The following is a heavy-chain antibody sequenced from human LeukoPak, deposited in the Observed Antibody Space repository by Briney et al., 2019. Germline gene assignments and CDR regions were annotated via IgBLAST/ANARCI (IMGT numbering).Heavy chain of an antibody. D-gene: IGHD3-22*01. CDR2: IYTSGST. J-gene: IGHJ4*02. V-gene: IGHV4-4*07. Sequence: SETLSLTCTVSGGSISSYYWSWIRQPAGKGLEWIGRIYTSGSTNYNPSLKSRVTISVDTSKNQFSLKLRSVTAADTAVYYCARVTGYMIEDYFDYWGQGTLVTVSS. CDR1: GGSISSYY. CDR3: ARVTGYMIEDYFDY.